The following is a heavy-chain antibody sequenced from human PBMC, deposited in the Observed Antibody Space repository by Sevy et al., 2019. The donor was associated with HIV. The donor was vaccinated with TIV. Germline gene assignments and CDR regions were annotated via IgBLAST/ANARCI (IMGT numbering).Heavy chain of an antibody. CDR1: GFTFSSYE. V-gene: IGHV3-30*01. Sequence: GGSLRLSCAASGFTFSSYEMNWVRQAPGKGLEWVANISYDRSDKNYADSVKGRFTISRDNSKNTVFLQLNSLRPEDTAVYYCARVFSSYSFDYWGQGTLVTVSS. CDR2: ISYDRSDK. J-gene: IGHJ4*02. CDR3: ARVFSSYSFDY.